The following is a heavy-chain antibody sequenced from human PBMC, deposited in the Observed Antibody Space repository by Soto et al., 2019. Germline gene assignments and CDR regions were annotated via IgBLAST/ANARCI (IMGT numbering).Heavy chain of an antibody. CDR3: ARDLAVAGRLYNWFDP. V-gene: IGHV4-61*08. CDR2: VFYNGYT. J-gene: IGHJ5*02. Sequence: SETLSLTCSVSYGSVISGDYYWTWIRQHPGKGLEWVGCVFYNGYTYYNPSLKSRVTISVDTSKNQFSLRLKSVTPADTAVYYCARDLAVAGRLYNWFDPWGHGTLVTVSS. CDR1: YGSVISGDYY. D-gene: IGHD6-19*01.